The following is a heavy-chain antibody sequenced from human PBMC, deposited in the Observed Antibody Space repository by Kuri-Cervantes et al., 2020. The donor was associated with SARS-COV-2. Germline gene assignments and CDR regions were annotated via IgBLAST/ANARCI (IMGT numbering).Heavy chain of an antibody. D-gene: IGHD3-10*01. J-gene: IGHJ5*02. V-gene: IGHV1-69*06. CDR2: IIPIFGTA. CDR3: ARTPQPYGSGSYYNAWFDP. Sequence: SVKVSCKASGGTFSSYAISWVRQAPGQGLEWMGGIIPIFGTANYAQKFQGRVTITADKSTSTAYMELSSLRSDDTAVYYCARTPQPYGSGSYYNAWFDPWGQGTLVTVSS. CDR1: GGTFSSYA.